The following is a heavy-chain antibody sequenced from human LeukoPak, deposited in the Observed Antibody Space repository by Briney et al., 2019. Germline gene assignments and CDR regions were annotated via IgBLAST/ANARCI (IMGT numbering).Heavy chain of an antibody. CDR2: IITILGIA. D-gene: IGHD3-10*01. J-gene: IGHJ6*02. CDR1: GGTFRSYA. CDR3: ARVGGSGSYRGMDV. V-gene: IGHV1-69*04. Sequence: SVKVSCKASGGTFRSYAICWVRQARGQGLAWMGRIITILGIANFAQKFQVRVTITADKSTSTAYMELSSLRSEDTAVYYCARVGGSGSYRGMDVWGQGTTVTVSS.